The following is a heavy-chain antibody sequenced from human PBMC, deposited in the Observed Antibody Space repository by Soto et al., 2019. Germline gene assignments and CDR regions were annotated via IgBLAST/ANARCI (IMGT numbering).Heavy chain of an antibody. J-gene: IGHJ4*02. D-gene: IGHD4-17*01. Sequence: QLQLQESGPGLVKPSETLSLTCTVSGGSISSSSYYWGWIRQPPGKGLEWIGSIYYSGSTYYNPSLKSRVTISVDTSKNQFSLKLSSVTAADTAVYYCARLSVTTLYYFDYWGQGTLVTVSS. CDR2: IYYSGST. V-gene: IGHV4-39*01. CDR1: GGSISSSSYY. CDR3: ARLSVTTLYYFDY.